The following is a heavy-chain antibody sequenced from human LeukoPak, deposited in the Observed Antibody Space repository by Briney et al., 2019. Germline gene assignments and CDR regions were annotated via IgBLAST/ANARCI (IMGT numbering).Heavy chain of an antibody. V-gene: IGHV3-66*01. D-gene: IGHD4-17*01. CDR3: ARVDYGDYGFDY. CDR2: IYSGGRT. Sequence: GGSLRLSCAASGFTVGSNYMSWVRQAPGKGLEWVSVIYSGGRTYYADSVKGRFTISRDNSKNTLYLQMNSLRAEDTAVYYCARVDYGDYGFDYWGQGTLVTVSS. J-gene: IGHJ4*02. CDR1: GFTVGSNY.